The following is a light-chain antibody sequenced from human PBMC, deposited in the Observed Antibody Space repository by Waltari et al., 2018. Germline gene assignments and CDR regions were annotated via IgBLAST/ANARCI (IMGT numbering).Light chain of an antibody. J-gene: IGLJ2*01. Sequence: QSALTQPTSVSGSLGQSLTISCTGTSSNVGHYNFVSWYQHHPDNAPKLIIYEVTNRPSGVSTRFSGSKSGNTASLTISGLQAEDEAFYYCSSYTISSAIFIFGGGTKVTV. CDR3: SSYTISSAIFI. V-gene: IGLV2-14*01. CDR1: SSNVGHYNF. CDR2: EVT.